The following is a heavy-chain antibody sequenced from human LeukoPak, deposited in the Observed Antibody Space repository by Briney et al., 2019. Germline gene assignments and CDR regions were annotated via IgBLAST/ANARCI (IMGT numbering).Heavy chain of an antibody. J-gene: IGHJ4*02. D-gene: IGHD2-2*01. Sequence: GRSLRLSCAASGFTFSSYGMHWVRQAPGKGLEWVAVISYDGSNKYYADSVKGRFTISRDNSKNTLYLQMKSLRAEDTAVYYCAKNSGYCSSTSCRFTHFDYWGQGTLVTVSS. CDR2: ISYDGSNK. V-gene: IGHV3-30*18. CDR1: GFTFSSYG. CDR3: AKNSGYCSSTSCRFTHFDY.